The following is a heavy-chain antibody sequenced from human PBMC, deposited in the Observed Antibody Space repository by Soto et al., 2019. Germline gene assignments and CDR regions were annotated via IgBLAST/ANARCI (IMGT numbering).Heavy chain of an antibody. CDR1: GFTFSSSG. CDR3: VEEISPRMSGSFLNNWFAP. CDR2: IFYDGSNK. Sequence: SLRLPCAASGFTFSSSGLPWGRQAPGKGVGGVAGIFYDGSNKNYSDSLEGRYTISRDNSKKTLYLEMNNPRGGDTAVYYCVEEISPRMSGSFLNNWFAPWGQGTLVTVPS. J-gene: IGHJ5*02. V-gene: IGHV3-33*03. D-gene: IGHD1-26*01.